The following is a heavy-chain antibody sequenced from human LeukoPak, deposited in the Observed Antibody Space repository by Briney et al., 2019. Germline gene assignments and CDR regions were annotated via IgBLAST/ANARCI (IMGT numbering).Heavy chain of an antibody. J-gene: IGHJ4*02. V-gene: IGHV3-7*01. Sequence: GGSLRLSCAASGFTFSSYYMSWVRQAPGKGLEWVANIKQDGSEKQYVDSVKGRFIISRDNVKNSLYLQMNSLRVEDTAVYYCARAGRYDYGDYGWNYWGQGTLVTVSS. D-gene: IGHD4-17*01. CDR3: ARAGRYDYGDYGWNY. CDR2: IKQDGSEK. CDR1: GFTFSSYY.